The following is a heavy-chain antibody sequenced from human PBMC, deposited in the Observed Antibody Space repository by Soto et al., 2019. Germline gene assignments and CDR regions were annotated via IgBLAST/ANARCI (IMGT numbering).Heavy chain of an antibody. CDR1: GFTFSSYG. J-gene: IGHJ6*02. Sequence: QVQLVESGGGVVQPGRSLRLSCAASGFTFSSYGMHWVRQAPGKGLEWVAVISYDGSNKYYADSVKGRFTISRDNSKNTLYLQMNSLRAEDTGVYYCAKGSATYYYYCGMDVWGQGTTVTVSS. CDR2: ISYDGSNK. CDR3: AKGSATYYYYCGMDV. D-gene: IGHD1-26*01. V-gene: IGHV3-30*18.